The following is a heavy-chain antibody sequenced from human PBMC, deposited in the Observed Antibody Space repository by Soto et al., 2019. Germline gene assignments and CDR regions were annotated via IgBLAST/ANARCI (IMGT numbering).Heavy chain of an antibody. V-gene: IGHV4-31*03. CDR1: GGSISSGGYY. D-gene: IGHD1-26*01. J-gene: IGHJ4*02. CDR2: IYYSGTT. CDR3: ARDIDWYSNSSGFDN. Sequence: SETLSLTCTVSGGSISSGGYYWSWIRQHPGKGPEWIGYIYYSGTTYYNPSLKSRVTISVDTSKNQFSLKLSSVSAEDTAIYYCARDIDWYSNSSGFDNWGQGTLVTVSS.